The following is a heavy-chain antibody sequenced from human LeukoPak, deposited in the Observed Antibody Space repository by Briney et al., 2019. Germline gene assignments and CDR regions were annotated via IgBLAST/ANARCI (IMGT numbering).Heavy chain of an antibody. V-gene: IGHV4-59*08. CDR1: GGSISGDH. CDR2: IYYSENT. Sequence: SETQSLTCTVSGGSISGDHWNWIRQPQATGLEWIGNIYYSENTNYNPSLTRRITISVDTSKNQFSLTLSSVTAADTGVYYCARRNDFDIWGQGTMVTVSS. J-gene: IGHJ3*02. CDR3: ARRNDFDI.